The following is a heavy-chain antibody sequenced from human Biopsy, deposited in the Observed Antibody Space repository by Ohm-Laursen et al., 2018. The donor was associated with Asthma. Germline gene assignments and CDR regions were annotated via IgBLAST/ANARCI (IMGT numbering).Heavy chain of an antibody. CDR3: ARKAGSCISRTCYSLDF. CDR2: IDSVFGTP. V-gene: IGHV1-69*13. Sequence: ASVKVSCQSLGGTFNTYVIGWVRQAPGPGLEWMGWIDSVFGTPTYPQKFQDRVTITADDSPSTVYMELSSLRSEDTAVYYCARKAGSCISRTCYSLDFWGQGTLVTVSS. D-gene: IGHD2-2*01. J-gene: IGHJ4*02. CDR1: GGTFNTYV.